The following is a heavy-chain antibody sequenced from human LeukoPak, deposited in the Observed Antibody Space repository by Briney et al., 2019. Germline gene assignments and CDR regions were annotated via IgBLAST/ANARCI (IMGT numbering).Heavy chain of an antibody. V-gene: IGHV1-69*06. Sequence: PGASVKVSCKASGGTFSSYAISWVRQAPGQGLEWMGGIIPIFGTANYAQKFQGRVTITADKSTSTAYMELSSLRSEDTAVYYCCIAVAGTLYYFDYWGQGTLVTVSS. D-gene: IGHD6-19*01. CDR1: GGTFSSYA. CDR2: IIPIFGTA. CDR3: CIAVAGTLYYFDY. J-gene: IGHJ4*02.